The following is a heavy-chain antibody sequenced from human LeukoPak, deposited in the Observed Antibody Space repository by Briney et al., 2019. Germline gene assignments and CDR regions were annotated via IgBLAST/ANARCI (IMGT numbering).Heavy chain of an antibody. V-gene: IGHV3-48*01. CDR1: GFTFSSYS. CDR3: ARGGVPAAFDY. Sequence: GGSLRLSCAASGFTFSSYSMNWVRQAPGKGLEWVSYISSSSSTIYYADSVKGRLTISRDNAKNSLYLQMNSLRAEDTAVYYCARGGVPAAFDYWGQGTLVTVSS. CDR2: ISSSSSTI. J-gene: IGHJ4*02. D-gene: IGHD2-2*01.